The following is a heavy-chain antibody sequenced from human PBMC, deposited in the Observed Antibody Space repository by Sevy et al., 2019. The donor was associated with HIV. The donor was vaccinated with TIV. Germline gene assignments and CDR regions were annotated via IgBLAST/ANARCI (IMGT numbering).Heavy chain of an antibody. J-gene: IGHJ6*02. CDR3: AREGYCSGGSCYSAVYYYGMDV. V-gene: IGHV3-33*01. D-gene: IGHD2-15*01. Sequence: AGSLRLSCAASGFTFSSYGMHWVRQAPGKALEWVAVIRYDGSNKYYADSVKGRFTISRDNSKNTLYLQMNSLRAEDTAVDYYAREGYCSGGSCYSAVYYYGMDVWGQGTTVTVSS. CDR1: GFTFSSYG. CDR2: IRYDGSNK.